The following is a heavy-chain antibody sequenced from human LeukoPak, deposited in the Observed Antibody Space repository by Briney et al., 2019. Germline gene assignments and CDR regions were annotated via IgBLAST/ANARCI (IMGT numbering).Heavy chain of an antibody. CDR2: IVVGSGNA. CDR1: GFTFTSSA. CDR3: AARYGSGYGY. Sequence: GTSVKVSCKASGFTFTSSAMQWVRQARGQRLEWIGWIVVGSGNANYAQKFQERVTITRDMSTSTAYMELGSLRSEDTAVYYCAARYGSGYGYWGQGTLVTVSS. J-gene: IGHJ4*02. V-gene: IGHV1-58*02. D-gene: IGHD3-10*01.